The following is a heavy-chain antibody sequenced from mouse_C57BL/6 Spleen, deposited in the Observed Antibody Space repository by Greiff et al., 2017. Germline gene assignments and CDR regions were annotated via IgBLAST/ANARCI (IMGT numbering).Heavy chain of an antibody. V-gene: IGHV6-3*01. D-gene: IGHD1-1*01. Sequence: EVKVEESGGGLVQPGGSMKLSCVASGFTFSNYWMNWVRQSPEKGLEWVAQIRLKSDNYATHYAESVKGRLTISRDDSKSSVYLQMNNLRAGDTGIYYCTVYYGSSYFDVWGTGTTVTVSS. CDR1: GFTFSNYW. J-gene: IGHJ1*03. CDR3: TVYYGSSYFDV. CDR2: IRLKSDNYAT.